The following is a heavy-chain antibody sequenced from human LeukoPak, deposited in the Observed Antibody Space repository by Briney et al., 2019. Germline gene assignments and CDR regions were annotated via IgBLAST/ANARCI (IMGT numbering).Heavy chain of an antibody. CDR1: GFTFSSYS. CDR2: ISGSGKTI. J-gene: IGHJ4*02. V-gene: IGHV3-48*01. Sequence: GGSLRLSCAGSGFTFSSYSMSWVRHAPGKGLEWVSHISGSGKTIYYADSVKGRFTISRDNTKNSLYLQMNSLGAEDTAVYYCARDWDVDTAMVTVDYWGQGTLVTVSS. D-gene: IGHD5-18*01. CDR3: ARDWDVDTAMVTVDY.